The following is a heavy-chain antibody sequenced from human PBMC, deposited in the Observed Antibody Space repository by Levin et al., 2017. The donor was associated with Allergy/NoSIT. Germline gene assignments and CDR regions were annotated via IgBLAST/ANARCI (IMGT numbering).Heavy chain of an antibody. V-gene: IGHV1-69*02. Sequence: ASVKVSCKASGGTFSSYPISWVRQAPGQGLEWMGRIIPILGIANYAQKFQGRVTITADKSTSTAYMELSSLRSEDTAVYYCAWGWERYHWFDPWGQGTLVTVSS. CDR2: IIPILGIA. CDR3: AWGWERYHWFDP. CDR1: GGTFSSYP. D-gene: IGHD1-26*01. J-gene: IGHJ5*02.